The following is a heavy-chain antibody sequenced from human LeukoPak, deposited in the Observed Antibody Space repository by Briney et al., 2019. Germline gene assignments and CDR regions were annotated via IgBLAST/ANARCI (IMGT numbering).Heavy chain of an antibody. CDR3: XXXXXXXXXXXVVVPAAPSAFDI. CDR1: GGSISSGGYY. J-gene: IGHJ3*02. D-gene: IGHD2-2*01. CDR2: IYYSGST. Sequence: SETLSLTCTVSGGSISSGGYYWSWIRQHPGKGLEWIGYIYYSGSTYYNPSLKSRVTISVDTSKNQFSLKLSSVTAADTAVYYXXXXXXXXXXXXVVVPAAPSAFDIWGQGTMVTVSS. V-gene: IGHV4-31*03.